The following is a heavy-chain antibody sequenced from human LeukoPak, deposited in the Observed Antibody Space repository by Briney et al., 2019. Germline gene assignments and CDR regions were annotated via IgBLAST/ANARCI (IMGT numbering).Heavy chain of an antibody. CDR3: ARYYDSSGSLQYYFDY. CDR2: IYYSGST. Sequence: SETLSLTCTVSGGSISSYYWSWIRQPPGKGLEWIGYIYYSGSTNYNPSLKSRVTISVDTSKNQFSLKLSSVTAADTAVHYCARYYDSSGSLQYYFDYWGQGTLVTVSS. V-gene: IGHV4-59*08. J-gene: IGHJ4*02. CDR1: GGSISSYY. D-gene: IGHD3-22*01.